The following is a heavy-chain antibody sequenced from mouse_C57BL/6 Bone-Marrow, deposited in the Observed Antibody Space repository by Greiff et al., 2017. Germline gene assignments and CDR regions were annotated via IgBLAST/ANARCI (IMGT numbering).Heavy chain of an antibody. Sequence: QVQLQQSGPELVKPGASVKLSCKASGYTFTSYDINWVKQRPGQGLGWIGWIYPRDGSTKYNEKFKGKATLTVDTSSSTAYMELHGLTSEDSAVYCCARLEFYGCSGDLYFDVWGTGTTVTVSS. V-gene: IGHV1-85*01. CDR3: ARLEFYGCSGDLYFDV. D-gene: IGHD1-1*01. CDR1: GYTFTSYD. CDR2: IYPRDGST. J-gene: IGHJ1*03.